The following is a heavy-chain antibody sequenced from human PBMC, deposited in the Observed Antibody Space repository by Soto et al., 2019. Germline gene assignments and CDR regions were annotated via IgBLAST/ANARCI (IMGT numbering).Heavy chain of an antibody. Sequence: QVQLQQWGAGLLKPSETLSLTCAVYGGSFSGYYWSWIRQPPGKGLEWIGEINHSGSTNYNPSLKSRVTISVATSKNQFSLKLSSVTAADTAVYYCARGNGRDGYKYYFDYWGQGTLVTVSS. CDR1: GGSFSGYY. J-gene: IGHJ4*02. V-gene: IGHV4-34*01. D-gene: IGHD5-12*01. CDR2: INHSGST. CDR3: ARGNGRDGYKYYFDY.